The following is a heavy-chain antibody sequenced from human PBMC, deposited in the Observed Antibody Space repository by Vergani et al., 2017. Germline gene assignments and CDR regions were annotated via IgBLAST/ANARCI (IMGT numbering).Heavy chain of an antibody. CDR2: INHSGST. V-gene: IGHV4-34*01. D-gene: IGHD6-13*01. Sequence: QVQLQQWGAGLLKPSETLSLTCAVYGGSFSGYYWSWIRQPPGKGLEWIGEINHSGSTNYNPSLKSRVTISVDTSKNQFSLKLSSVTAADTAVYYCASSSSWYVGWGMDVWGQGTTVTVSS. CDR3: ASSSSWYVGWGMDV. CDR1: GGSFSGYY. J-gene: IGHJ6*02.